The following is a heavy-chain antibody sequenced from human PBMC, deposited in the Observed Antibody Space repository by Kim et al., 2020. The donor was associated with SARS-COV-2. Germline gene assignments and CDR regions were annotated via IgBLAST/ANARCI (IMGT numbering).Heavy chain of an antibody. D-gene: IGHD3-3*02. CDR1: GGSFSGYY. Sequence: SETLSLTCAVYGGSFSGYYWSWIRQPPGKGLEWIGEINHSGSTNYNPSLTSRVTISVDTYTNQFSLQLSSVTAADTAVYYCARVLRLLVILYYYYFMDV. CDR3: ARVLRLLVILYYYYFMDV. J-gene: IGHJ6*03. CDR2: INHSGST. V-gene: IGHV4-34*01.